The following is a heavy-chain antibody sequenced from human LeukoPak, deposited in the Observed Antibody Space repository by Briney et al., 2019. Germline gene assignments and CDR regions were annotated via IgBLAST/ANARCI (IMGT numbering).Heavy chain of an antibody. D-gene: IGHD6-19*01. J-gene: IGHJ3*02. CDR3: ARPGVAATWDAFDI. Sequence: GESLKISCKGSGYTFTSYWIAWVRQMPGKGLEWMGIIYPGDSDTRYSPSFQGQVTISVDKSISTAYLQWSSLKASDTAMYYCARPGVAATWDAFDIWGQGTMVTVSS. CDR2: IYPGDSDT. V-gene: IGHV5-51*01. CDR1: GYTFTSYW.